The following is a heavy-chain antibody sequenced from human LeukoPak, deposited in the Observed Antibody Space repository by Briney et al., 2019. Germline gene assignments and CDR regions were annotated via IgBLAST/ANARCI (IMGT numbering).Heavy chain of an antibody. Sequence: GRSLRLSCAASGFTFSSYAMHWVRQAPGKGLEWVSYISSSGSTIYYADSVKGRFTISRDNAKNSLYLQMNSLRAEDTAVYYCARDQGSVDYFDYWGQGTLVTVSS. CDR2: ISSSGSTI. CDR1: GFTFSSYA. CDR3: ARDQGSVDYFDY. V-gene: IGHV3-48*04. J-gene: IGHJ4*02.